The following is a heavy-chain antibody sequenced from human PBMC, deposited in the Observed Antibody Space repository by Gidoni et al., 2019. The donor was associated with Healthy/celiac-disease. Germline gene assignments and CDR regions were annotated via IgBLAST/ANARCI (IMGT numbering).Heavy chain of an antibody. CDR1: GFTFSSYS. V-gene: IGHV3-21*01. Sequence: EVQLVESGGGLVKPGGSLRLSCAASGFTFSSYSMNWVRQAPGKGLEWVSSISSSSSYIYYADSVKGRFTISRDNAKNSLYLQMNSLRAEDTAVYYCARDSGADYDSSDYWGQGTLVTVSS. CDR3: ARDSGADYDSSDY. J-gene: IGHJ4*02. CDR2: ISSSSSYI. D-gene: IGHD3-22*01.